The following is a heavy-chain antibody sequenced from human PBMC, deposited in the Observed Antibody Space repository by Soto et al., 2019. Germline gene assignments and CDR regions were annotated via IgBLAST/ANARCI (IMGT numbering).Heavy chain of an antibody. J-gene: IGHJ4*02. CDR1: GFTVSSNY. CDR2: IYSGGST. Sequence: EVQLVETGGGLIQPGGSLRLSCAASGFTVSSNYMSWVRQAPGKGLEWVSVIYSGGSTYYADSVKGRFTISRDNSKNTLYLQMNSLRAEDTAVYYCARSHRALYGDHPYYFDYWGQGTLVTVSS. D-gene: IGHD4-17*01. CDR3: ARSHRALYGDHPYYFDY. V-gene: IGHV3-53*02.